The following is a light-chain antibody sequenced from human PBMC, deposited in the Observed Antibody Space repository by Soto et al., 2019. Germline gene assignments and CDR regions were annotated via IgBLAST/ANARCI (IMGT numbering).Light chain of an antibody. J-gene: IGKJ1*01. CDR2: GAS. CDR3: PLYGSSGK. Sequence: EIELTQSPGTLSLSPGERATLSCRANQTITSRYLVWYQQRPGQAPSLLIYGASSRAPGVPDRFSGSGSGTDFTLPISSLEPEDFAVYYCPLYGSSGKFGQGTKVDIK. V-gene: IGKV3-20*01. CDR1: QTITSRY.